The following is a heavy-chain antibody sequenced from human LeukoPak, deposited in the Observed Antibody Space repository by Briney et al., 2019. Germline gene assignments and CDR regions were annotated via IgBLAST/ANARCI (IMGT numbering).Heavy chain of an antibody. CDR2: ISAFKGNT. CDR3: ARSPPSTGYDRFDT. V-gene: IGHV1-18*01. D-gene: IGHD5-12*01. CDR1: GYMFNIYG. J-gene: IGHJ4*02. Sequence: ASVRVSCKASGYMFNIYGISWVRQAPGQGLEWMGWISAFKGNTNYARNFQDRVTMTTDTYTSTAYMELTSLSRHDTAVYYCARSPPSTGYDRFDTWGQGTLVTVSS.